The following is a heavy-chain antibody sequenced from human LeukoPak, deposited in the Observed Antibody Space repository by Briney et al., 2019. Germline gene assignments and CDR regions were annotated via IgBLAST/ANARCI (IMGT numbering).Heavy chain of an antibody. CDR2: IKQDGSEK. V-gene: IGHV3-7*01. J-gene: IGHJ4*02. CDR1: GFTFSSYW. CDR3: ARGVGAAGEYYFAY. Sequence: GGSLRLSCAASGFTFSSYWMSWVRQAPGKGLEWVANIKQDGSEKYYVDSVKGRFTVSRDNAKNSLYLQMNSLRAEDTAVYYCARGVGAAGEYYFAYWGQGTLVTVSS. D-gene: IGHD1-26*01.